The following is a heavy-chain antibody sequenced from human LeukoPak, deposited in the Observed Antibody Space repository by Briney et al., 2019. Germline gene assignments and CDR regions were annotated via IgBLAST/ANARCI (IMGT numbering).Heavy chain of an antibody. Sequence: PGGSLRLSCAASGFTFSSYSMNWVRQAPGKGLEWVSSISTSSSYIYYADSVKGRFTISRDNAKKSLYLQMNSLRADDTAVYYCARGASVVAGHDNAFDIWGQGTMVTVSS. CDR1: GFTFSSYS. J-gene: IGHJ3*02. CDR2: ISTSSSYI. V-gene: IGHV3-21*01. D-gene: IGHD6-19*01. CDR3: ARGASVVAGHDNAFDI.